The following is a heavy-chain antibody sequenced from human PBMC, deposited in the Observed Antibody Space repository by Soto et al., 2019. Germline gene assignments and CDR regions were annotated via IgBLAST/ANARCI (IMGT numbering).Heavy chain of an antibody. Sequence: GGSLKLSCTASGFTFGDYAMSWFRQAPGKGLEWVGFIRSKAYGGTTEYAASVKGRFTISRDDSKSIAYLQMNSLKTEDTAVYYCTRAYYYDSSGYPTNDYWGQGTLVTVSS. CDR1: GFTFGDYA. D-gene: IGHD3-22*01. V-gene: IGHV3-49*03. CDR2: IRSKAYGGTT. CDR3: TRAYYYDSSGYPTNDY. J-gene: IGHJ4*02.